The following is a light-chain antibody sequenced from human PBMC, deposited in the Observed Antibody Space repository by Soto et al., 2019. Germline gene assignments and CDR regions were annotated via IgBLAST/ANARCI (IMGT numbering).Light chain of an antibody. CDR3: QQYGGSPT. Sequence: IVLTQSPGTLFLSPGERAPLPCRASESVTSTYLAWYQQKPGKAPRLLIYGASRRATGIPDRFSGGGAGTDFTLTISRLEPEYFAVYYCQQYGGSPTFGQGTRLEIK. CDR2: GAS. CDR1: ESVTSTY. J-gene: IGKJ5*01. V-gene: IGKV3-20*01.